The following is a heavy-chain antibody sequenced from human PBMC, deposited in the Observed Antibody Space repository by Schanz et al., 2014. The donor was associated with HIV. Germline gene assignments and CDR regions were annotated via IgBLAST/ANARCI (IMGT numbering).Heavy chain of an antibody. CDR2: FNVMLSKI. J-gene: IGHJ6*02. D-gene: IGHD6-19*01. CDR3: ASGRRSGIGWRMDV. V-gene: IGHV1-69*01. Sequence: QVQLVQSGAEVKKPGSSVKVSCKAPGGTFSSHSVNWVRQAPGQGLEWIGHFNVMLSKINSAQKFQGRVSMTADPSTNTAYMEMRGLRFEDTAVYYCASGRRSGIGWRMDVWGQGTTVSVSS. CDR1: GGTFSSHS.